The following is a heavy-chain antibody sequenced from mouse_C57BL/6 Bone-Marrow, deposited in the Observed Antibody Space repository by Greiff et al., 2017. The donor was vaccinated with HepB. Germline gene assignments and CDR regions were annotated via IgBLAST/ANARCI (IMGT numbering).Heavy chain of an antibody. V-gene: IGHV1-81*01. CDR3: ARREGITTVAYYFDY. CDR1: GYTFTSYG. Sequence: VKLMESGAELARPGASVKLSCKASGYTFTSYGISWVKQRTGQGLEWIGELYPRSGNTYYNEKFKGKANLTADKSSSTAYMELRSLTSEDSAVYVCARREGITTVAYYFDYWGQGTTLTVSS. CDR2: LYPRSGNT. D-gene: IGHD1-1*01. J-gene: IGHJ2*01.